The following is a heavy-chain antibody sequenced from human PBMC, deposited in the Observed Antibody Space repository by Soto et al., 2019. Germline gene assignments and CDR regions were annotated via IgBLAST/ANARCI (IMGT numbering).Heavy chain of an antibody. CDR1: GYTFTSYG. J-gene: IGHJ3*02. CDR2: ISAYNGNT. CDR3: AREYYYDSSGYLPDAFDI. V-gene: IGHV1-18*01. Sequence: GASVKVCCKASGYTFTSYGISWVRQAPGQGLEWMGWISAYNGNTNYAQKLQGRVTMTTDTSTSTAYMELRSLRSDDTAVYYCAREYYYDSSGYLPDAFDIWGQGTMVTVSS. D-gene: IGHD3-22*01.